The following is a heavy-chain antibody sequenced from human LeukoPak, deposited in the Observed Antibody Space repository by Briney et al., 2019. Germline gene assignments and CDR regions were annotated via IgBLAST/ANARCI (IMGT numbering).Heavy chain of an antibody. J-gene: IGHJ4*02. CDR3: ARQTTPNWLWNY. D-gene: IGHD5-18*01. CDR2: IYYSGST. V-gene: IGHV4-59*08. CDR1: GGSIRSYY. Sequence: SETLSLTCSVSGGSIRSYYWNWIRQPPGKGLEWIGYIYYSGSTKYNPSLKSRVTISVDTSKNQFSLKMTSVTAADTAVYYCARQTTPNWLWNYWGQGTLVTVSS.